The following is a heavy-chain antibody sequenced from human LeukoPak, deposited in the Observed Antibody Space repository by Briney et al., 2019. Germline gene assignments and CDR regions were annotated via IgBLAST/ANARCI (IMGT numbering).Heavy chain of an antibody. CDR2: IYHSGST. CDR1: GYSISSGYY. D-gene: IGHD2-2*01. Sequence: PSETLSLTCTVSGYSISSGYYWGWIRQPPGKGLEWIGSIYHSGSTYYNPSLKSRVTISVDTSKNQFSLKLSSVTAADTAVYYCASEHNGGQLLHQNWFDPWGQGTLVTVSS. V-gene: IGHV4-38-2*02. CDR3: ASEHNGGQLLHQNWFDP. J-gene: IGHJ5*02.